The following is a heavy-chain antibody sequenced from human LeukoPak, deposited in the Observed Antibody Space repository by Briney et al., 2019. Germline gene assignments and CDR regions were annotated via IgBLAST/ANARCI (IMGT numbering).Heavy chain of an antibody. CDR3: ASEYCSGGSCYPGFDY. V-gene: IGHV4-59*08. CDR2: IYYSGST. CDR1: GGSISSYY. D-gene: IGHD2-15*01. J-gene: IGHJ4*02. Sequence: SETLSLTCTVSGGSISSYYWSWIRQPPGKGLEWIGYIYYSGSTNYNPSLKSRVTISVDTSKNQFSLKLSSVTAADTAVYYCASEYCSGGSCYPGFDYWGQGTLVTVSS.